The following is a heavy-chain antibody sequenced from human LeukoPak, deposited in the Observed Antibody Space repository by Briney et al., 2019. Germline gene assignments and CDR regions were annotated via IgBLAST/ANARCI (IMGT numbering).Heavy chain of an antibody. CDR1: GFTFSNAW. J-gene: IGHJ5*02. V-gene: IGHV3-15*01. Sequence: GGSLRLSCAASGFTFSNAWMSWVRQAPGKGLEWVGRIKSKTDGGTTDYAAPVKGRFTISRDDSKNTLYLQMNSLKTEDTAVYYCTTDRHFDWSYNWFDPWGQGTLVTVSS. D-gene: IGHD3-9*01. CDR3: TTDRHFDWSYNWFDP. CDR2: IKSKTDGGTT.